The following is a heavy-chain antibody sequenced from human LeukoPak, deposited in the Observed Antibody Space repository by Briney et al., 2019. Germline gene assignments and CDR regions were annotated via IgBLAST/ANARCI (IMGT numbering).Heavy chain of an antibody. CDR1: GYTLTELS. V-gene: IGHV1-24*01. D-gene: IGHD4-17*01. CDR3: ATVDYGDYAVDY. J-gene: IGHJ4*02. CDR2: FDPEDGGT. Sequence: ASVKVSCKVSGYTLTELSMHWVRQAPGKGLEWMGGFDPEDGGTIYAQKFQGRVTMTEDTSTDTAYMELSSLRSEDTAVYYCATVDYGDYAVDYWGQGTLVTVSS.